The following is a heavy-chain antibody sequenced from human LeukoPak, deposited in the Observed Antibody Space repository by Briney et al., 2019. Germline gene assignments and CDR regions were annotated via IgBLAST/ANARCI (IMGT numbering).Heavy chain of an antibody. J-gene: IGHJ4*02. V-gene: IGHV5-51*01. CDR2: IYPGDSDT. Sequence: GESLKISCKGSGYSFTSYWIGWVRQMPGKGLEWMGIIYPGDSDTRYSPSFQGQVTISADKSISTAYLQWSSLKASDTAMYYCARPYCSSTSCPMHVDYWGQGTLVTVSS. CDR3: ARPYCSSTSCPMHVDY. D-gene: IGHD2-2*01. CDR1: GYSFTSYW.